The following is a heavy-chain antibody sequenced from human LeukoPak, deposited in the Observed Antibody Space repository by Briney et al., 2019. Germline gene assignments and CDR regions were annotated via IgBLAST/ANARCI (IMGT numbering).Heavy chain of an antibody. CDR3: AEGITGGDF. CDR1: GYTFTGYY. V-gene: IGHV1-2*02. J-gene: IGHJ4*02. Sequence: ASVKVSCKASGYTFTGYYIHWVRQAPGQGLEWMGWINPNGGGTNYAQKFQGRVTMTRDTSISTAYMELNRLTFDDTALYYCAEGITGGDFWGQGTLVTVSS. CDR2: INPNGGGT. D-gene: IGHD1-14*01.